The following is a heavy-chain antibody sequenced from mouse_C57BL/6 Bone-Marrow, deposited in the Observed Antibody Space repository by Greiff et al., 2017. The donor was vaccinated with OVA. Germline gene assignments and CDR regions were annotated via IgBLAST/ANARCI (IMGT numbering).Heavy chain of an antibody. J-gene: IGHJ2*01. V-gene: IGHV14-4*01. CDR2: IDPENGDT. CDR3: TSYGNFDY. Sequence: EVQLQQSGAELVRPGASVKLSCTASGFNITDDYMHWVKQRPEQGLEWIGWIDPENGDTEYASKFQGKATITADTSSNTAYLQLSSLTSGDTAVYYCTSYGNFDYWGQGTTLTVSS. CDR1: GFNITDDY. D-gene: IGHD2-1*01.